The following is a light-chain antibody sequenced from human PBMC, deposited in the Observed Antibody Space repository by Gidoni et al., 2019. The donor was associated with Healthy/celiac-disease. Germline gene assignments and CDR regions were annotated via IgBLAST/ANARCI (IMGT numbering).Light chain of an antibody. CDR3: SSYTSSSTPL. CDR1: SSDVGGYNY. CDR2: EVR. J-gene: IGLJ2*01. V-gene: IGLV2-14*01. Sequence: GQSITISFTGTSSDVGGYNYVSWYQQHPGKALKLMIYEVRNRPSGVSNRFSGSKSGNTASLTISGPQAEDDADYYCSSYTSSSTPLFGGGTKLTVL.